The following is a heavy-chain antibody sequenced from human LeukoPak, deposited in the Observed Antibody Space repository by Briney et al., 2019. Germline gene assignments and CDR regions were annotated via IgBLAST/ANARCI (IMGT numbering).Heavy chain of an antibody. D-gene: IGHD3-22*01. CDR2: ISSSSSYI. J-gene: IGHJ4*02. CDR3: ARDSAIDSSGYYPFDY. Sequence: GGSLRLSCAASGFTFSRYSMNWVSQAPGKWLEWVSSISSSSSYIYYADSVKGRFTISRDNAKNSLYLQMNSLRAEDTAVYYCARDSAIDSSGYYPFDYWGQGTLVTVSS. CDR1: GFTFSRYS. V-gene: IGHV3-21*01.